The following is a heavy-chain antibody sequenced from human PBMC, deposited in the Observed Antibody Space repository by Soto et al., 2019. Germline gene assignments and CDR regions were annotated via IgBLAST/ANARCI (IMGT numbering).Heavy chain of an antibody. CDR2: IYYSGST. CDR3: ARQGYSGSYYSWPY. Sequence: SEILSLTCTVSGGSISSSSYYWGWIRQPPGKGLEWIGSIYYSGSTYYNPSLKSRVTISVDTSKNQFSLKLSSVTAADTAVYYCARQGYSGSYYSWPYWGQGTLVTVSS. CDR1: GGSISSSSYY. D-gene: IGHD1-26*01. J-gene: IGHJ4*02. V-gene: IGHV4-39*01.